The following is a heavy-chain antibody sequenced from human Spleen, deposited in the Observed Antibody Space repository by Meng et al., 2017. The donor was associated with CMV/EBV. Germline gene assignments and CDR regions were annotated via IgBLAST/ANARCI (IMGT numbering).Heavy chain of an antibody. D-gene: IGHD5-18*01. J-gene: IGHJ6*02. CDR1: GFTLSPYT. CDR3: ARDVSPDSYGYWTAPDV. CDR2: ISSSSSYI. V-gene: IGHV3-21*01. Sequence: GESLKISCAASGFTLSPYTMHWVRQAPGKGLEWVSSISSSSSYIYYADSVKGRFTISRDNAKNSLYLQMNSLRAEDTAVYYCARDVSPDSYGYWTAPDVWGQGTTVTVSS.